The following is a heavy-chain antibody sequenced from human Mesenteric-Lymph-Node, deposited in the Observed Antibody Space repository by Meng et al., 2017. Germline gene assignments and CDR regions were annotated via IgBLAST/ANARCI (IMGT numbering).Heavy chain of an antibody. CDR2: ISAYNGNT. CDR1: GYTFTSYG. J-gene: IGHJ5*02. V-gene: IGHV1-18*01. CDR3: ASIAVAGTRFYWFDP. Sequence: ASVKVSCKASGYTFTSYGISWARQAPGQGLEWMGWISAYNGNTNYAQKLQGRVTMTTDTSTSTAYMELRSLRSEDTAVYYCASIAVAGTRFYWFDPWGQGTLVTVSS. D-gene: IGHD6-19*01.